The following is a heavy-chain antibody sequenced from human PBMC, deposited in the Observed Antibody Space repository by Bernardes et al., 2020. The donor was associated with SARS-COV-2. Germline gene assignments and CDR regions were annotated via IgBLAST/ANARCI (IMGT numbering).Heavy chain of an antibody. CDR1: GFIVSNNY. D-gene: IGHD3-3*01. J-gene: IGHJ2*01. Sequence: GGSLRLSCAASGFIVSNNYMTWVRQAPGKGLEWVSVIYSDGTTFYTDSAKGRFTISRDNTTNTLYLQMNSVRVEDAAVNYCERGVAVKILGVPIRGRWYFDIWCCGSQVSVFS. CDR2: IYSDGTT. CDR3: ERGVAVKILGVPIRGRWYFDI. V-gene: IGHV3-66*02.